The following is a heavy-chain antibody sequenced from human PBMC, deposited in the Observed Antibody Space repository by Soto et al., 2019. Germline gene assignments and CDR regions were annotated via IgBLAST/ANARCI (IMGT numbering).Heavy chain of an antibody. CDR1: GGSISGYY. D-gene: IGHD2-2*02. Sequence: PSDTLSLTCTVSGGSISGYYWIWIRQPPGKGLEWIGYIYYSGSTNYNPSLKSRVTISVDTSKNQFSLKLSSVTAADTAVYYCAREVGVVPAAIRRYYYYGMDVWGQGTTVTVSS. CDR2: IYYSGST. J-gene: IGHJ6*02. CDR3: AREVGVVPAAIRRYYYYGMDV. V-gene: IGHV4-59*01.